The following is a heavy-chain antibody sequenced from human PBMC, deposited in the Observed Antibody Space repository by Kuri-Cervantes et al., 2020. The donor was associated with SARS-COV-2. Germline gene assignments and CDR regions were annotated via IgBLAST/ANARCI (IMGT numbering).Heavy chain of an antibody. CDR3: AKDSGILTSYWYFDL. V-gene: IGHV3-11*04. CDR1: GFIFSDYY. D-gene: IGHD3-9*01. J-gene: IGHJ2*01. CDR2: IDPSGSSK. Sequence: GESLKISCTASGFIFSDYYMTWIRQAPGKGLEWVSNIDPSGSSKYYADSVKGRFTISRDNSKNTLYLQMDSLRAEDTAVYYCAKDSGILTSYWYFDLWGRGTLVTVSS.